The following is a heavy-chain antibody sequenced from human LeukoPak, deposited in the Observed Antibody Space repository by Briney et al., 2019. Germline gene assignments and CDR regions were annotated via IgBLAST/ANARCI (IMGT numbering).Heavy chain of an antibody. V-gene: IGHV3-7*01. Sequence: GGSLRLSCAASGFTFSSYWMSWVRQAPGKGLEWVANIKQDGSEKYYVDSVKGRFTISRDNAKNSLYLQMNSLRAEDTAVYYCARDVLGYIVATSPFDYWGQGTLVTVFS. CDR1: GFTFSSYW. D-gene: IGHD5-12*01. CDR2: IKQDGSEK. CDR3: ARDVLGYIVATSPFDY. J-gene: IGHJ4*02.